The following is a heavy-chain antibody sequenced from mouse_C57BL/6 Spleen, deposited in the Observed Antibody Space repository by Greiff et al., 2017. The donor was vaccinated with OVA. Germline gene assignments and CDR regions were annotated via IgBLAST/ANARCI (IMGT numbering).Heavy chain of an antibody. CDR1: GYTFTSYW. J-gene: IGHJ4*01. CDR2: IDPSDSYT. Sequence: QVQLKQPGAELVKPGASVKLSCKASGYTFTSYWMQWVKQRPGQGLEWIGEIDPSDSYTNYNQKFKGKATLTVDTSSSTAYMQLSSLTSEDSAVYYCARGPNYKDAMDYWGQGTSVTVSS. CDR3: ARGPNYKDAMDY. V-gene: IGHV1-50*01. D-gene: IGHD2-12*01.